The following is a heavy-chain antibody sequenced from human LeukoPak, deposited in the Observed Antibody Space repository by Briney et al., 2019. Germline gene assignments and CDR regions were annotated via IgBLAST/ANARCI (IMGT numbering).Heavy chain of an antibody. V-gene: IGHV4-39*07. J-gene: IGHJ5*02. CDR1: GGSISSSSYY. D-gene: IGHD3-10*01. CDR3: ARCRGFGEQTGVLYIRRRGSWFDP. Sequence: SETLSLTCTVSGGSISSSSYYWDWIRQPPGKGLEWIGEINHSGSTNYNPSLKSRVTISVDTSKNQFSLKLSSVTAADTAVYYCARCRGFGEQTGVLYIRRRGSWFDPWGQGTLVTVSS. CDR2: INHSGST.